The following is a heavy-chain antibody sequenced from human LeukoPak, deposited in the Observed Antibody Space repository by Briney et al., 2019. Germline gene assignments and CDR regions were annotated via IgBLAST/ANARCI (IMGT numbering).Heavy chain of an antibody. CDR1: GYTFTGYY. CDR3: ARRAVEYNWNDFDF. D-gene: IGHD1-1*01. Sequence: ASVKVSCKASGYTFTGYYIHWVRQAPGQGLEWMGWTNPNSGGTKYAQKFQGRVTMTRDTSITTAYMELSRLRSDDMAVYYCARRAVEYNWNDFDFWGQGTLVTVSS. CDR2: TNPNSGGT. J-gene: IGHJ4*02. V-gene: IGHV1-2*02.